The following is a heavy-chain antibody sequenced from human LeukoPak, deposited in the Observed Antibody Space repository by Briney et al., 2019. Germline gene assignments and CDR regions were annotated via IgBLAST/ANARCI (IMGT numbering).Heavy chain of an antibody. CDR3: ARSISGYSYGYSLWGVSQSGYFDY. V-gene: IGHV1-18*01. CDR1: GYTFTSYG. D-gene: IGHD5-18*01. CDR2: ISAYYGNT. J-gene: IGHJ4*02. Sequence: ASVKVSCKASGYTFTSYGPSWVRQAPGQGLEWMGWISAYYGNTNYAQKLQGRVTMTTDTSTSTAYMELRSLRSDDTAVYYCARSISGYSYGYSLWGVSQSGYFDYWGQGTLVTVSS.